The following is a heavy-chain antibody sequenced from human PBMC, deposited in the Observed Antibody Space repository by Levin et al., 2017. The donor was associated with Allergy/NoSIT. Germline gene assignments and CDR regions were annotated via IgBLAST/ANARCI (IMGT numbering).Heavy chain of an antibody. Sequence: LSLPCAASGFTFRSYSMNWVRQAPGKGLEWVSSISSSSSYIYYADSVKGRFTISRDNAKNSLYLQMNSLRAEDTAVYYCARDRAAAFDYWGQGTLVTVSS. CDR3: ARDRAAAFDY. V-gene: IGHV3-21*01. D-gene: IGHD6-13*01. CDR2: ISSSSSYI. J-gene: IGHJ4*02. CDR1: GFTFRSYS.